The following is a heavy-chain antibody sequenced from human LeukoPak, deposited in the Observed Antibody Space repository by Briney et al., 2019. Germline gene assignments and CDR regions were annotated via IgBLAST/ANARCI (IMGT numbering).Heavy chain of an antibody. V-gene: IGHV3-30*03. CDR1: GFTFSNSG. CDR2: ISYDGSNK. D-gene: IGHD3-10*01. CDR3: QLYYYGSGSYYNPDAFDI. J-gene: IGHJ3*02. Sequence: GGSLRLSCAASGFTFSNSGMHGVRQAPGKGLEWVAVISYDGSNKYYADSVKGRFTISRDNSKNTLYLQMNSLRAEDTAVYYCQLYYYGSGSYYNPDAFDIWGQGTMVTVPS.